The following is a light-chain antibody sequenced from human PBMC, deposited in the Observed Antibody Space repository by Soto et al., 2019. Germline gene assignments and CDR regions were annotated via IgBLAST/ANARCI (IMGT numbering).Light chain of an antibody. Sequence: QSALTQPASVSGSPGQSITISCTGTSSGVGIYKYVSWYQQHPGKAPNLMIYEVTNRPSGVSDRFSGSKSGNTASLTISGLQAEDEADYYCSSFTSSSTVVFGGGTKLTVL. CDR2: EVT. V-gene: IGLV2-14*01. J-gene: IGLJ2*01. CDR1: SSGVGIYKY. CDR3: SSFTSSSTVV.